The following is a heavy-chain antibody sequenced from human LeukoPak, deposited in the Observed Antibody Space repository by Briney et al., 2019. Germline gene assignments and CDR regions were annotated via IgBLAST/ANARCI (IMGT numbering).Heavy chain of an antibody. V-gene: IGHV3-30*18. D-gene: IGHD5-12*01. CDR2: VSYDGSNK. Sequence: PGGSLRLSCAASGFTFSSCGMHWVRQAPGKGLEWVAVVSYDGSNKYYADSVKGRFTISRDNSKNTLYLQMNSLRAEDTAVYYCGKDRGYDLGPDYWGQGTLVTVSS. CDR1: GFTFSSCG. J-gene: IGHJ4*02. CDR3: GKDRGYDLGPDY.